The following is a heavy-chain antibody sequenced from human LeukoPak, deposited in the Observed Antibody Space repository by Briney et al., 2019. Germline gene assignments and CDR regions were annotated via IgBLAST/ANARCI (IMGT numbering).Heavy chain of an antibody. Sequence: GRSLRLSCAASGFTFSSYGMHWVRQAPGKGLEWVAVISYDGSNKYYADSVKGRFTISRDNSKNTLYLQMNSLRAEDTAVYYCARVPLTNPYGMDVWGKGTTVTVSS. V-gene: IGHV3-30*03. CDR1: GFTFSSYG. J-gene: IGHJ6*04. CDR3: ARVPLTNPYGMDV. D-gene: IGHD3-10*01. CDR2: ISYDGSNK.